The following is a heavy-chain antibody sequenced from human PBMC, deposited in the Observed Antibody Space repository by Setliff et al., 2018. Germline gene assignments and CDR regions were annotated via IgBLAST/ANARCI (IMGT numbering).Heavy chain of an antibody. V-gene: IGHV4-4*07. D-gene: IGHD7-27*01. Sequence: LSLTCTVSSGSFSSYSWTWIRQPAGKGLEWIGRIHNSGSTNYNSYLKSRVIISIDNSKTQLTLKLSSVTAADTAMYFCARDNWVMVQTHNYYYMDVWGKGTTVTVSS. J-gene: IGHJ6*03. CDR3: ARDNWVMVQTHNYYYMDV. CDR2: IHNSGST. CDR1: SGSFSSYS.